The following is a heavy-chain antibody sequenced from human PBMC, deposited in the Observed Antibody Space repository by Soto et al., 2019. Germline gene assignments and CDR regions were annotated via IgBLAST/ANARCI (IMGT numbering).Heavy chain of an antibody. Sequence: PSETLSLTCAVYGGSFSCYYWSWIRQPPGKGLEWIGEINHSGSTNYNPSLKSRVTISVDTSKNQFSLKLSSVTAADTAVYYCARERYSSGWYRREFDYWGQGTLVTVSS. CDR3: ARERYSSGWYRREFDY. D-gene: IGHD6-19*01. CDR2: INHSGST. V-gene: IGHV4-34*01. CDR1: GGSFSCYY. J-gene: IGHJ4*02.